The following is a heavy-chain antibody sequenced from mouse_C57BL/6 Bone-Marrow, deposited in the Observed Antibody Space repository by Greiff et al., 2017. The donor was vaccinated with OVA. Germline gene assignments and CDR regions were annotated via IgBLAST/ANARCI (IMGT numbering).Heavy chain of an antibody. Sequence: QVQLQQPGAELVKPGASVKLSCKASGYTFTSYWMQWVKQRPGQGLEWIGEIDPSDSYTNYNQKFKGKATLTVDTSSSTAYMQLSSLTSEDSAVYYCAREGGIRQLRLQYYFDYWGQGTTLTVSS. J-gene: IGHJ2*01. CDR2: IDPSDSYT. D-gene: IGHD3-2*02. V-gene: IGHV1-50*01. CDR1: GYTFTSYW. CDR3: AREGGIRQLRLQYYFDY.